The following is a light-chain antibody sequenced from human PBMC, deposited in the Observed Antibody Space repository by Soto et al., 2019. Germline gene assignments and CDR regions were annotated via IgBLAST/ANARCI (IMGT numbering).Light chain of an antibody. CDR2: SNN. CDR3: AAWDDSLNGLYV. V-gene: IGLV1-44*01. CDR1: SSNIGSNT. J-gene: IGLJ1*01. Sequence: QSVLTQPPSASGAPGQAVTISCSGSSSNIGSNTVNWYQQLPGTAPKLLIYSNNQRPSGVPGRFSGSKSGTSASLAISGLQSEDEADYYCAAWDDSLNGLYVFGTGTKVTVL.